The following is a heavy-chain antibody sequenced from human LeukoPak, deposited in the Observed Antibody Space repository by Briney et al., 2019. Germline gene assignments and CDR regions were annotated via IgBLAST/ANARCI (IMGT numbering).Heavy chain of an antibody. J-gene: IGHJ3*02. Sequence: GESLKISCKGSGYSFPNYWIGWVRQMPGKGLEWMGIIYPGDSDTRYSPSFQGQVTISADKSISTAYLQWSSLKASDTAIYYCARQKYCSDGSCFIWYDAFDIWGQGTMVTVSS. CDR3: ARQKYCSDGSCFIWYDAFDI. D-gene: IGHD2-15*01. V-gene: IGHV5-51*01. CDR2: IYPGDSDT. CDR1: GYSFPNYW.